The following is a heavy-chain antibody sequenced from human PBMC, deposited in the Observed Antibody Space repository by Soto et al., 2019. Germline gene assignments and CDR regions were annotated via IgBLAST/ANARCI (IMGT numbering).Heavy chain of an antibody. V-gene: IGHV3-30-3*01. D-gene: IGHD5-12*01. J-gene: IGHJ4*02. CDR3: ARVAVEMATIHVFDY. CDR2: ISYDGSNK. Sequence: VQLVESGGGVVQPGRSLRLSCAASGFTFSSYAMHWVRQAPGKGLEWVAVISYDGSNKYYADSVKGRFTISRDNSKNTLYLQMNSLRVEDTAVYYCARVAVEMATIHVFDYWGQGTLVTVSS. CDR1: GFTFSSYA.